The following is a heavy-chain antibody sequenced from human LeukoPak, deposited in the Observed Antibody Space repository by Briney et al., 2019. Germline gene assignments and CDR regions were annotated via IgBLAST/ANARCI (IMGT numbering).Heavy chain of an antibody. CDR2: ISGSGGST. V-gene: IGHV3-23*01. Sequence: PGGSLRLSCAASGFTFSSYAMSWVRQAPGKGLEWVSAISGSGGSTYYADSVKGRFTISRDNSKNTLYLQMNSMRAEDTAVYYCAKDKLEYYYDSSGYYQEYFQHWGQGTLVTVSS. CDR3: AKDKLEYYYDSSGYYQEYFQH. D-gene: IGHD3-22*01. CDR1: GFTFSSYA. J-gene: IGHJ1*01.